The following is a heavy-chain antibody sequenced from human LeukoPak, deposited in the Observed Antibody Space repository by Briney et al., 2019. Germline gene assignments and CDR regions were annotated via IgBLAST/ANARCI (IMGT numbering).Heavy chain of an antibody. CDR3: ANLIAVAGQARGY. D-gene: IGHD6-19*01. Sequence: PGRSLRLSCTASGFTFGDHAMSWVRQAPGKGLEWVSAISGSGGSTYYADSVKGRFTISRDNSKNTLYLQMNSLRAEDTAVYYCANLIAVAGQARGYWGQGTLVTVSS. CDR1: GFTFGDHA. J-gene: IGHJ4*02. V-gene: IGHV3-23*01. CDR2: ISGSGGST.